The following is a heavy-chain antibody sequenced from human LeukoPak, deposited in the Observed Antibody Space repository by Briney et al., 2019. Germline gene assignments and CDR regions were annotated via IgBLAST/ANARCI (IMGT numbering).Heavy chain of an antibody. V-gene: IGHV1-69*04. CDR2: IIPILGIA. CDR3: ARPRENSGYYQYYFDY. CDR1: GGTFSSYA. J-gene: IGHJ4*02. Sequence: ASVKVSCKASGGTFSSYAISWVRQAPGQGLEWMGRIIPILGIANYAQKFQGRVTITADKSTSTAYMELSSLRSEDTAVYYCARPRENSGYYQYYFDYWGQGTLVTVSS. D-gene: IGHD3-22*01.